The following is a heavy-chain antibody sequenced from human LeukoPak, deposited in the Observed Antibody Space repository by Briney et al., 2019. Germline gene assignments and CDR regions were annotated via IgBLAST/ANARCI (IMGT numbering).Heavy chain of an antibody. CDR3: AKVLVRATVVSCFDY. D-gene: IGHD4-23*01. CDR1: GFTFTSYA. V-gene: IGHV3-23*01. CDR2: ISGSGDST. Sequence: GGSLRLSCAASGFTFTSYAMSWVRQAPGKGLEWVSIISGSGDSTYYADSVKGRFTISRDNSKNTLYLQMNSLRAEDTAVFYCAKVLVRATVVSCFDYWGQGTLVTVSS. J-gene: IGHJ4*02.